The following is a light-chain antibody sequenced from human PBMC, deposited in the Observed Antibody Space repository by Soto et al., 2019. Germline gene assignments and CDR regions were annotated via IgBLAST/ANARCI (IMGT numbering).Light chain of an antibody. Sequence: DIQMTHSPSSLSASLGDRVTITCRPSESIRNELNWFQQRPGKAPRLLIYDTFTLQSGVPSRFSGSVSGTEFSLTISSLQAGDSAIYYCQQSFTTPWTFGQGTKVDIK. V-gene: IGKV1-39*01. J-gene: IGKJ1*01. CDR2: DTF. CDR1: ESIRNE. CDR3: QQSFTTPWT.